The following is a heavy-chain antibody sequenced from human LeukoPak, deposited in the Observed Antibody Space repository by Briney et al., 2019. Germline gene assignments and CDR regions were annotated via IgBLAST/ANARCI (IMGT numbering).Heavy chain of an antibody. Sequence: ASVKVSCKASGYTFTGYYMHWVRQAPGQGLEWMGWINPNSGGTDYAQKFQGRVTMTRDTSISTAYMELSRLRSDDTAVYYCARASHSSGWYLPDYWGQGTLVTVSS. J-gene: IGHJ4*02. CDR2: INPNSGGT. CDR1: GYTFTGYY. D-gene: IGHD6-19*01. CDR3: ARASHSSGWYLPDY. V-gene: IGHV1-2*02.